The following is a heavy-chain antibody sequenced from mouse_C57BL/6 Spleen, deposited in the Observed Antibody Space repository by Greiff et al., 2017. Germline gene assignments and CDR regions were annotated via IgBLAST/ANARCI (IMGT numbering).Heavy chain of an antibody. CDR1: GYAFSSYW. J-gene: IGHJ2*01. CDR2: IYPGDGDT. Sequence: VMLVESGAELVKPGASVKISCKASGYAFSSYWMNWVKQRPGKGLEWIGQIYPGDGDTNYNGKFKGKATLTADKSSSTAYMQLSSLTSEDSAVYFCATGSGYYFDYWGQGTTLTVSS. V-gene: IGHV1-80*01. D-gene: IGHD1-1*01. CDR3: ATGSGYYFDY.